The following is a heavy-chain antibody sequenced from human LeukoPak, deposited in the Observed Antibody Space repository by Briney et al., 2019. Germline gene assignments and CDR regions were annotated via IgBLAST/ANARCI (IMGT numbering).Heavy chain of an antibody. Sequence: ASVKVSCKASGYTFTDYYMHWVRRAPGQGFEWMGWINPNDGNTNYAQKFQGRVTMARDTSISTAHMEVSRLRSDDTAVYYCARANFLYCSSSTCLFDYWGQGTLVTVSS. CDR3: ARANFLYCSSSTCLFDY. V-gene: IGHV1-2*02. CDR2: INPNDGNT. D-gene: IGHD2-2*01. J-gene: IGHJ4*02. CDR1: GYTFTDYY.